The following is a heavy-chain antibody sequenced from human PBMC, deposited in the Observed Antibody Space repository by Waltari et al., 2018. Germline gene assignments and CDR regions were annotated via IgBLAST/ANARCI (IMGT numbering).Heavy chain of an antibody. CDR1: GSTFTGYV. D-gene: IGHD3-3*01. CDR2: MNPNSGNT. J-gene: IGHJ5*02. CDR3: ARGRNYDFWSGYFHL. Sequence: QVQLVQSGVEVKKPGASVSAPCKPSGSTFTGYVYNWVRRATGQGLEWMGWMNPNSGNTGYAQKFQGRVTMTRNTSISTAYMELSSLRSEDTAVYYCARGRNYDFWSGYFHLWGQGTLVTVSS. V-gene: IGHV1-8*01.